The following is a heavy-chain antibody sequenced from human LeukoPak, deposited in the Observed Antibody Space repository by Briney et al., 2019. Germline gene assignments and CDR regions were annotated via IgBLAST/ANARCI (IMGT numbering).Heavy chain of an antibody. CDR3: ATSLQYCGGDCYSLFDY. CDR2: FDPEDGGT. V-gene: IGHV1-24*01. Sequence: ASVKVSCKVSGYTLTELSMHWVRQAPGKGLEWMGGFDPEDGGTIYAQKFQGRVTMTEDTSTDTAYMELSSLRSEDTAVYYCATSLQYCGGDCYSLFDYWGQGTLVTVSS. J-gene: IGHJ4*02. D-gene: IGHD2-21*02. CDR1: GYTLTELS.